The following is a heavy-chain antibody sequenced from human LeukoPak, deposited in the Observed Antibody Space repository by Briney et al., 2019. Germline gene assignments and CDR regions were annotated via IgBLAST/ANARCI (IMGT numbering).Heavy chain of an antibody. J-gene: IGHJ4*02. Sequence: PSQTLSLTCTVSGGSISSGGYYWSWIRQHPGKGLEWIGYIYYSGSTYYNPSLKSRVTISVDTSKNQFSLKLSSVTAADTAMYYCARDRGDSSSFFDYWGQGTLVTVSS. CDR3: ARDRGDSSSFFDY. CDR2: IYYSGST. D-gene: IGHD6-6*01. CDR1: GGSISSGGYY. V-gene: IGHV4-31*03.